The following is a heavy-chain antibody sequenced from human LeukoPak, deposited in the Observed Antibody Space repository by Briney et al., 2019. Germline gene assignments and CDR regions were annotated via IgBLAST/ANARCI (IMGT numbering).Heavy chain of an antibody. CDR2: ISSSSSYI. J-gene: IGHJ4*02. CDR3: ARGGEEYSSSSGLFDY. CDR1: GFTFSSYG. D-gene: IGHD6-6*01. V-gene: IGHV3-21*01. Sequence: GGSLRLSCAASGFTFSSYGMHWVRQAPGKGLEWFSSISSSSSYIYYADSVKGRFTISRDNAKNSLYLQMNSLRAEDTAVYYCARGGEEYSSSSGLFDYWGQGTLVTVSS.